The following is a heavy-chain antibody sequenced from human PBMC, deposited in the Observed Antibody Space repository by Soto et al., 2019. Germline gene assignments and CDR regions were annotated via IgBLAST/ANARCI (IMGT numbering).Heavy chain of an antibody. CDR3: ASVRGMDV. CDR2: ISSSGGST. J-gene: IGHJ6*02. V-gene: IGHV3-23*01. CDR1: GFTFSSYA. Sequence: EVQLLESEGGLVQPGGSLRLSCAASGFTFSSYAMSWVRQAPGKGLEWVSSISSSGGSTYHADTVKGRFTISRDNSKNTLSLQMSSLRVDDTAVYYCASVRGMDVWGQGTTVTVSS.